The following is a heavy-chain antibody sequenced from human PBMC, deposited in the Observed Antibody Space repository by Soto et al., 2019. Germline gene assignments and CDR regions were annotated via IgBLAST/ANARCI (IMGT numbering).Heavy chain of an antibody. CDR1: GFTLSRYS. CDR2: ISSTSFTI. V-gene: IGHV3-48*02. Sequence: AGGSLSLSCSASGFTLSRYSMNWVRQAPGKGLERISYISSTSFTIYYADPVKSRFTTSRDNAKNTDYLQMNTLSDEDTTTYYFAEGLYYYDSSGYRLFDYWGQGTLVTVSS. CDR3: AEGLYYYDSSGYRLFDY. J-gene: IGHJ4*02. D-gene: IGHD3-22*01.